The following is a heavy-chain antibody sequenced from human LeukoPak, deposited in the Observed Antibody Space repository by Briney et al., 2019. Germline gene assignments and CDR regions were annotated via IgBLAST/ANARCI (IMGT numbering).Heavy chain of an antibody. CDR3: VRLRRNSDTTGFYYYYDF. V-gene: IGHV3-7*01. D-gene: IGHD3-22*01. J-gene: IGHJ4*02. CDR1: GFTFSTYW. CDR2: IKTDGSER. Sequence: PGGSLRLSCAVSGFTFSTYWMSWVRQAPGKGLEWVANIKTDGSERYYVDSVKGRFTISRDNAKNSLYLQMNSLRAEDTAVYYCVRLRRNSDTTGFYYYYDFWGQGTLVTVSS.